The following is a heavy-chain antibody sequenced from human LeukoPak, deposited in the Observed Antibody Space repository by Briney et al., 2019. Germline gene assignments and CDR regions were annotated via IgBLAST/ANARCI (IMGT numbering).Heavy chain of an antibody. CDR1: GGSINNYY. CDR2: LSNIGTT. J-gene: IGHJ6*02. Sequence: SETLSLTCTVSGGSINNYYWSWIRQPPGRGLEWIGCLSNIGTTEYNPSLRSRVTISVDTSKNQFSLRLNSVTAAETAVYYCARHGLLGVPPGMVRETSPSYYGMDVWGQGTTVTVSS. D-gene: IGHD3-10*01. V-gene: IGHV4-59*08. CDR3: ARHGLLGVPPGMVRETSPSYYGMDV.